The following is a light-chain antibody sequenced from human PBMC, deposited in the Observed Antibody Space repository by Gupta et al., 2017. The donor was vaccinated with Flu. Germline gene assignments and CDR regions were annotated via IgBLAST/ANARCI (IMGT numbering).Light chain of an antibody. CDR1: NIAAKS. CDR2: NDS. J-gene: IGLJ3*02. CDR3: QVWDNDNDHVV. V-gene: IGLV3-21*02. Sequence: SYVLTQSPSVSVAPGQTASITCGGNNIAAKSVHWYQLKPGQAPVLVVYNDSDRPSGIPERFSGSNSGNTATLSVSRVEVGDEADYFCQVWDNDNDHVVFGGGTKLTVL.